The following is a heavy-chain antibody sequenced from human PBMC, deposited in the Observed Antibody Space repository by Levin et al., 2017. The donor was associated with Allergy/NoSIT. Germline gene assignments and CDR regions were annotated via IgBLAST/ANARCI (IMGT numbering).Heavy chain of an antibody. Sequence: GESLKISCAASGFIVSDSYMSWIRQAPGKGLEWVSYISRGNSYTNYLDSVKGRFTISRDNAKNSLYLQMNSLRAEYTAIYYCARGRVPNDYWGQGTLVTVSS. J-gene: IGHJ4*02. CDR3: ARGRVPNDY. CDR2: ISRGNSYT. V-gene: IGHV3-11*05. CDR1: GFIVSDSY. D-gene: IGHD3-10*01.